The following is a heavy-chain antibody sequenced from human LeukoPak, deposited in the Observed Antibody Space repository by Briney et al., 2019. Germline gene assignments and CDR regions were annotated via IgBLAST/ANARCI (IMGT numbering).Heavy chain of an antibody. D-gene: IGHD4-17*01. Sequence: QPGGSLRLSCAASGFTVSSNYMSWVRQAQGKGLEWVSVIYSADSTYYADSVKGRFTISRDNSKNTLYLQMNSLRAEDTAVYYCATSSARSYDYGRFWGQGTLVTVSS. CDR1: GFTVSSNY. CDR2: IYSADST. J-gene: IGHJ4*02. CDR3: ATSSARSYDYGRF. V-gene: IGHV3-53*05.